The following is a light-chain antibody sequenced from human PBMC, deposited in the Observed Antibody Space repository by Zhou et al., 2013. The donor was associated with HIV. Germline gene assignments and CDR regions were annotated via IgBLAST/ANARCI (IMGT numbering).Light chain of an antibody. J-gene: IGKJ2*01. CDR1: QSISTW. Sequence: DIQMTQSPSTLSASVGDRVTITCRASQSISTWLAWYQQKPGKAPNLLIYKASSLESGVPSRFSGSGSGTEFTLTISSLQPDDFATYYCQQCNNSPYTFGLGDQAGDQT. CDR2: KAS. CDR3: QQCNNSPYT. V-gene: IGKV1-5*03.